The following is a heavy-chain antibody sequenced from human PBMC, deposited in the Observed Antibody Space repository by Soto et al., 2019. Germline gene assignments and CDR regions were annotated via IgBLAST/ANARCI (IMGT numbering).Heavy chain of an antibody. CDR3: ASGPWFGEAQNKTLFGC. D-gene: IGHD3-10*01. V-gene: IGHV3-20*04. CDR2: INWSGGST. CDR1: GFTFNDYG. Sequence: EEQLVESGGGVVRPGGSLRLSCAASGFTFNDYGMNWVRRAPGKGLAWVSGINWSGGSTRYADSVKGRFTISRDNAKKSLYLQMKSLRAEATALYYCASGPWFGEAQNKTLFGCWGQGALVTVSS. J-gene: IGHJ4*02.